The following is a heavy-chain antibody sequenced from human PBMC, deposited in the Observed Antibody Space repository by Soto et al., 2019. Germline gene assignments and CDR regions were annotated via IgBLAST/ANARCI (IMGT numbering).Heavy chain of an antibody. D-gene: IGHD6-19*01. CDR2: GHYSGTT. Sequence: SETLSLTCTVPGGSINSYHWSWIRQPPGKGLEWIGYGHYSGTTYYNPSLKSRVTMSVDMSKNQFSLKLSSVTAADTAVYYCARTRGSGWYGDNWFDPWGQGTLVTVSS. V-gene: IGHV4-59*01. CDR3: ARTRGSGWYGDNWFDP. J-gene: IGHJ5*02. CDR1: GGSINSYH.